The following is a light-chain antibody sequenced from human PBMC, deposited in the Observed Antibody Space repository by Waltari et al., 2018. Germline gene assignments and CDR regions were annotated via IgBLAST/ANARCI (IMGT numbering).Light chain of an antibody. CDR2: DAS. Sequence: EIVLTQSPGTLSLSPGDRATLSCRASQSVSSNVAWYQKKPGQAPRLLIYDASTRATSIPARFRGSGSGTEFTLTISSLQSEDFAVYYCQQYNRWPPITFGQGTRLEIK. V-gene: IGKV3-15*01. J-gene: IGKJ5*01. CDR3: QQYNRWPPIT. CDR1: QSVSSN.